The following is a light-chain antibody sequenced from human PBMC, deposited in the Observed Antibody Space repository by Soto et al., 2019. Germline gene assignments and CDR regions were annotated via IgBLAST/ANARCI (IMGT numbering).Light chain of an antibody. Sequence: DIVMTQSPASLSVSPGERATLSCRASQSVSGYLAWYQQKPGQAPRLLIYAASTRATGIPGRFSGSGSGTDFTLTISRLEPEDFAVYYCQQYGSSGTLGQGTKVDI. CDR3: QQYGSSGT. CDR2: AAS. V-gene: IGKV3-20*01. CDR1: QSVSGY. J-gene: IGKJ1*01.